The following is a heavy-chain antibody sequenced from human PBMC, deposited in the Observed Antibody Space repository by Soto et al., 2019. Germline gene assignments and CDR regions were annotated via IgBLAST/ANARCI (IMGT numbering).Heavy chain of an antibody. CDR1: GFTFRSYG. J-gene: IGHJ4*02. D-gene: IGHD3-22*01. CDR3: AKQTWDHYDSSGYAH. CDR2: ISYNGRTE. Sequence: QVQLLESGGGVVQPGGSLTLSCKVSGFTFRSYGMHWVRQAPGKGLEWVAVISYNGRTEDLADAVKGRFTISRDDSKDTLYLHMNSLRVEDTAVYFCAKQTWDHYDSSGYAHWGPGTVVIVSS. V-gene: IGHV3-30*18.